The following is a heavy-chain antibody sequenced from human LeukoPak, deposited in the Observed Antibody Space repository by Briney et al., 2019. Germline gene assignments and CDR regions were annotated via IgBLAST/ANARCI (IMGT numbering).Heavy chain of an antibody. CDR1: GGSISSGGYY. D-gene: IGHD3-10*01. CDR2: IYYSGST. CDR3: ARYGSGSADYFDY. Sequence: PSETLSLTCTVSGGSISSGGYYWSWIRQPPGKGLEWIGYIYYSGSTNYNPSLKSRVTISVDTSKNQFSLKLSSVTAADTAVYYCARYGSGSADYFDYWGQGTLVTVSS. V-gene: IGHV4-61*08. J-gene: IGHJ4*02.